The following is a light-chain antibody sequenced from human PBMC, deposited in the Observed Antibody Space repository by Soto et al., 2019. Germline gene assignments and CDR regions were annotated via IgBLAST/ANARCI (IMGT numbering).Light chain of an antibody. CDR3: SSYTSTSTDV. V-gene: IGLV2-14*03. CDR2: DAT. CDR1: SSDFGGYTY. J-gene: IGLJ1*01. Sequence: QSALTQPASVSGSPGQSITISCTGTSSDFGGYTYVSWYQQHPGKAPKLMIFDATSRPSGVSNRFSGSKSDNTASLTIAGLQAEDEADYYCSSYTSTSTDVFGTGTKLTVL.